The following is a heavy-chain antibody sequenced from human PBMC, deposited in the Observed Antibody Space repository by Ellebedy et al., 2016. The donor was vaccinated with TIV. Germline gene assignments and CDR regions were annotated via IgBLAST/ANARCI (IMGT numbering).Heavy chain of an antibody. CDR1: GGSISSYY. D-gene: IGHD3-9*01. V-gene: IGHV4-59*08. Sequence: MPSETLSLTCTVSGGSISSYYWSWIRQPPGKGLEWIGYIYFSGSTNYNPFLKSRVTISVDRSTNQFALNLSSVTAADTAVYYCARQGMARYFDWTFDYWGQGTLVTVSS. J-gene: IGHJ4*02. CDR2: IYFSGST. CDR3: ARQGMARYFDWTFDY.